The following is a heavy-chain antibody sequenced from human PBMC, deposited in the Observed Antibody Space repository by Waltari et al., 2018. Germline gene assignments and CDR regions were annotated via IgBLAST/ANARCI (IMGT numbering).Heavy chain of an antibody. CDR2: ISPILGIA. CDR1: GGTFSSYT. Sequence: QVQLVQSGAEVKKPGSSVKVSCKASGGTFSSYTISWVRQAPGQGLEWMGRISPILGIANDAQNFQGRVTITSDKSTSTAYMELSSLRSEDTAVYYCARDRGIAAAGEIDPWGQGTLVTVSS. D-gene: IGHD6-13*01. V-gene: IGHV1-69*08. J-gene: IGHJ5*02. CDR3: ARDRGIAAAGEIDP.